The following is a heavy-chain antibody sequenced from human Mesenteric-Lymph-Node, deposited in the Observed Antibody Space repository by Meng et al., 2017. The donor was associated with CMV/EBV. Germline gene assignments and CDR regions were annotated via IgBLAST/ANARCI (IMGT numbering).Heavy chain of an antibody. J-gene: IGHJ4*02. V-gene: IGHV5-51*01. CDR3: ARHVKYNWNDPPDY. CDR2: IYSGDSDT. Sequence: KVSCKGSGYSFTNYWIGWVRQMPGKGLEWMGIIYSGDSDTTYSPSFQGQVTISADRSISTAYPQWNSLKASDTAIYYCARHVKYNWNDPPDYWGQGTLVTVSS. CDR1: GYSFTNYW. D-gene: IGHD1-1*01.